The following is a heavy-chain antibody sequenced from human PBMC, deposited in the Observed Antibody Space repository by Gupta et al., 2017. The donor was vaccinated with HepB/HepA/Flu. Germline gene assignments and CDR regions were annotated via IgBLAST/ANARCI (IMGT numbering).Heavy chain of an antibody. J-gene: IGHJ3*02. D-gene: IGHD6-19*01. Sequence: EVQLVQSGAEVKKPGESLKISCKGSGYSFPSYWIGWVRQMPGKGLDWMGIIYPGDSDGRYSPSFQGQVTMSVDKAINTAYLQWNSLTASDTAIYYCATRISGLAGIKDDAFDIWGQGTMVTVSS. V-gene: IGHV5-51*01. CDR3: ATRISGLAGIKDDAFDI. CDR2: IYPGDSDG. CDR1: GYSFPSYW.